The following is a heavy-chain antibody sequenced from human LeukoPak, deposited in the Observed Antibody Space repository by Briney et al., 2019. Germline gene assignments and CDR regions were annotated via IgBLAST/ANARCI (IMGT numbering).Heavy chain of an antibody. V-gene: IGHV3-9*01. J-gene: IGHJ4*02. CDR3: AKDGIAVAGHNFDY. CDR1: GFTFGDYA. Sequence: PGGSLRLSCTGSGFTFGDYAMSWVRQAPGKGLEWVSGISWNSGSIGYADSVKGRFTISRDNAKNSLYLQMNSLRAEDTALYYCAKDGIAVAGHNFDYWGQGTLVTVSS. D-gene: IGHD6-19*01. CDR2: ISWNSGSI.